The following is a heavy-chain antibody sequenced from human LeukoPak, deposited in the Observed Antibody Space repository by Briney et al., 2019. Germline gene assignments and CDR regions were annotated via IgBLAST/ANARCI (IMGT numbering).Heavy chain of an antibody. CDR2: IYYSGST. D-gene: IGHD2-2*01. J-gene: IGHJ6*02. V-gene: IGHV4-59*08. CDR1: GGSISSYY. Sequence: SETLSLTCTVSGGSISSYYWSWIRQPPGKGLEWIGYIYYSGSTNYNPSLKSRVTISVDTSKNQFSLKLSSVTAADTAVYYCARLPGAVVPAAMRAVFDDYYYGMDVWGQGTTVTVSS. CDR3: ARLPGAVVPAAMRAVFDDYYYGMDV.